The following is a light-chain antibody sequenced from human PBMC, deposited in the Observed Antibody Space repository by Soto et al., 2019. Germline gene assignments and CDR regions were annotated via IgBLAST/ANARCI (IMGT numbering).Light chain of an antibody. Sequence: QSVLTQPPSASGTPGQRVTISCSGSSSNIGSNTVNWYQQIPGTAPKLLLYSNNQRPSGVPDRFSGSKSGTSASLAISGLQSEDEADYYCAAWDDSLNAYVFGIGTKV. J-gene: IGLJ1*01. V-gene: IGLV1-44*01. CDR1: SSNIGSNT. CDR2: SNN. CDR3: AAWDDSLNAYV.